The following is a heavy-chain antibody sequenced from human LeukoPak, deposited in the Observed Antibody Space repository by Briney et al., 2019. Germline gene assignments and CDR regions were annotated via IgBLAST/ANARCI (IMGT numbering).Heavy chain of an antibody. Sequence: GASVKVSCKASRYTFTSYDINWVRQATGQGLEWMGRMNPNSGNTGYAQKFQGRVTMTRNTSISTAYMELSSLRSEDTAVYYCARVWFGELADWGQGTLVTVSS. CDR2: MNPNSGNT. V-gene: IGHV1-8*01. CDR1: RYTFTSYD. D-gene: IGHD3-10*01. CDR3: ARVWFGELAD. J-gene: IGHJ4*02.